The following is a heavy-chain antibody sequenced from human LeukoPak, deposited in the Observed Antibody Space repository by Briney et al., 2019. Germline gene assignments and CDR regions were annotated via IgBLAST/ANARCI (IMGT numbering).Heavy chain of an antibody. Sequence: SETLSLTCAVSGYSISSGYYWGWIRQPPGKGLEWIGSINHSGSTYYNLSLKSRVTISVDTSKNQFSLKLSSVTAADTAVYYCARRSFLDYWGQGTLVTVSS. J-gene: IGHJ4*02. CDR1: GYSISSGYY. CDR2: INHSGST. V-gene: IGHV4-38-2*01. CDR3: ARRSFLDY. D-gene: IGHD2/OR15-2a*01.